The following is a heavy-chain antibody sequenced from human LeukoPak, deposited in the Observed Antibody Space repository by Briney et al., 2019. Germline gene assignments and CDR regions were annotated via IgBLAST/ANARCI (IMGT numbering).Heavy chain of an antibody. V-gene: IGHV1-46*01. Sequence: ASVKVSCKPSGYTFTSYSMHWVRQAPGQGLEWMGIIDPSGGTTRYAQKFQGRVTMTRDTSTSTVYMELSSLRSEDTAVYYCARVATPSRNYYYYGMDVWGQGTLVTVSS. CDR1: GYTFTSYS. D-gene: IGHD2-2*01. CDR2: IDPSGGTT. J-gene: IGHJ6*02. CDR3: ARVATPSRNYYYYGMDV.